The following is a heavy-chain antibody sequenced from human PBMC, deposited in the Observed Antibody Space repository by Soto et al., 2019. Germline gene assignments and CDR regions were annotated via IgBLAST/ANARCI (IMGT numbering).Heavy chain of an antibody. J-gene: IGHJ4*02. Sequence: EVQPVESGGGLVQPGGSLRLSCAASGLTFSSYWMHWVRQAPGKGLVWVSRINSDGGSTSYADSVKGRFTISTDNAKNTLYLQMNSLGAEDTAVYYCAREYAPPNGRYNFDYWGQGTLVTVSS. V-gene: IGHV3-74*01. D-gene: IGHD2-8*01. CDR1: GLTFSSYW. CDR3: AREYAPPNGRYNFDY. CDR2: INSDGGST.